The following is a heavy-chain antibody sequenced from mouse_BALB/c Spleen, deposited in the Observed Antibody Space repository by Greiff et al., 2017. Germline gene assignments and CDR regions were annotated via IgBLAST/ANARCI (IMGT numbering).Heavy chain of an antibody. V-gene: IGHV5-17*02. Sequence: EVQLVESGGGLVQPGGSRKLSCAASGFTFSSFGMHWVRQAPEKGLEWVAYISSGSSTIYYADTVKGRFTISRDNPKNTLFLQMTSLRSEDTAMYYCARKYGNYLDYWGQGTTLTVSS. CDR2: ISSGSSTI. J-gene: IGHJ2*01. CDR1: GFTFSSFG. D-gene: IGHD2-10*02. CDR3: ARKYGNYLDY.